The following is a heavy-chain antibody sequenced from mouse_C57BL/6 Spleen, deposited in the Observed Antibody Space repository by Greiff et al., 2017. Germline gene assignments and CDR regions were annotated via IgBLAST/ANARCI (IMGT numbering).Heavy chain of an antibody. J-gene: IGHJ3*01. D-gene: IGHD2-4*01. CDR3: ARGGIYYDYSWFAY. CDR2: IYPGSGST. CDR1: GYTFTSYW. V-gene: IGHV1-55*01. Sequence: QVRLQQPGAELVKPGASVKMSCKASGYTFTSYWITWVKQRPGQGLEWIGDIYPGSGSTNYNEKFKSKATLTVDTSSSTAYMQLSSLTSEDSAVYYCARGGIYYDYSWFAYWGQGTLVTVSA.